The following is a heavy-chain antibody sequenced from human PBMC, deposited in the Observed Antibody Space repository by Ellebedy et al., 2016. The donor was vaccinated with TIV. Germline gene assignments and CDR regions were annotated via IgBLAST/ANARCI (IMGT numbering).Heavy chain of an antibody. CDR2: TRNKANSDTT. CDR3: IRGLSSGYKQAGDY. D-gene: IGHD5-12*01. V-gene: IGHV3-72*01. J-gene: IGHJ4*02. Sequence: GGSLRLSCAASGFTFSDPYMDWVRQAPGKGLEWVGRTRNKANSDTTEYAASVKCRFTISRYDSKNSLYLQMNSLKTEDTAIYYCIRGLSSGYKQAGDYWGQGILVTVSS. CDR1: GFTFSDPY.